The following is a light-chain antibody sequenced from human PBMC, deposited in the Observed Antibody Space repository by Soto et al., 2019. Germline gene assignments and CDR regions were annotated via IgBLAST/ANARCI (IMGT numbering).Light chain of an antibody. Sequence: QSALTQPASVSGSPGQSITISCTGTSSDVGGYNYVSWYQQHPGKAPKLMIYDVSNRPSGVSNRFSGSKSGNTASLTISGPQAEDEADYSCSSYKISSPQVVFGGGTKLTVL. CDR3: SSYKISSPQVV. CDR2: DVS. J-gene: IGLJ2*01. V-gene: IGLV2-14*01. CDR1: SSDVGGYNY.